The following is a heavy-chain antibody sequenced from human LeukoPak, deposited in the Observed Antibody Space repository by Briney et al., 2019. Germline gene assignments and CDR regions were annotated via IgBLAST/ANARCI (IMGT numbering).Heavy chain of an antibody. V-gene: IGHV4-30-2*01. D-gene: IGHD4-11*01. CDR2: IYHSGST. J-gene: IGHJ4*02. CDR3: ARGVYSNYVDY. CDR1: GGSISSGSYY. Sequence: SETLSLTCTVSGGSISSGSYYWSWIRQPAGKGLEWIGYIYHSGSTYYNPSLKSRVTISVDRSKNQFSLKLSSVTAADTAVYYCARGVYSNYVDYWGQGTLVTVSS.